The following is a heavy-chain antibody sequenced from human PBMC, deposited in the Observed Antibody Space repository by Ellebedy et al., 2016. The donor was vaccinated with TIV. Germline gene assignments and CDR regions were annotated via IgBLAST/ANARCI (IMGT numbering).Heavy chain of an antibody. D-gene: IGHD6-19*01. V-gene: IGHV3-53*01. CDR2: IFSAGTT. J-gene: IGHJ4*02. CDR1: GFTVGNNY. CDR3: AARAVAAPR. Sequence: PGGSLTLSCAVSGFTVGNNYMSWVLQAPGKRLECFSIIFSAGTTYYAESVKGRFTISRDSSKNTVYLQMSSLRVEDTAVYYCAARAVAAPRWGRGTLVTVSS.